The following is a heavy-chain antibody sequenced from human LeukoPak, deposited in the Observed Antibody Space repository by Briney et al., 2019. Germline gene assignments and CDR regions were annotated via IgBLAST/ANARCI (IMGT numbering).Heavy chain of an antibody. Sequence: ASVKVACKASGYTFTSYGISWVRQAPGQGLEWMGWISTYNGDSNYAQNLQGRGTLTTDTSTSTAYMELRSLSSDDTAVYYCARISNWGSSAYGMDVWGQGTTVTVSS. J-gene: IGHJ6*02. CDR2: ISTYNGDS. D-gene: IGHD7-27*01. CDR1: GYTFTSYG. V-gene: IGHV1-18*01. CDR3: ARISNWGSSAYGMDV.